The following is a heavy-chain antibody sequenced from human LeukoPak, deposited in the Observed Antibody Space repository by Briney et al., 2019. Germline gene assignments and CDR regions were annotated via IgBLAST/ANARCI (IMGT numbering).Heavy chain of an antibody. V-gene: IGHV3-64*01. CDR2: INTDGGST. CDR3: ARRERDGYNYFDY. D-gene: IGHD5-24*01. Sequence: PGGSLRLSCAVSGFTFSGNAMHWVRQAPGKGLEHVSTINTDGGSTYHAKSVKGRFTISRDNSKNTLYLQMGSLRAEDMAVYYCARRERDGYNYFDYWGQGTLVTVSS. J-gene: IGHJ4*02. CDR1: GFTFSGNA.